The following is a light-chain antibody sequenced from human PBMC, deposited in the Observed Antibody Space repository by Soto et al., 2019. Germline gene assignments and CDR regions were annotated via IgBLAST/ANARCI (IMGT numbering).Light chain of an antibody. CDR3: QQGYTTPRT. V-gene: IGKV1-39*01. J-gene: IGKJ1*01. CDR2: AAS. CDR1: QSISSY. Sequence: DIQMTQSPSSLSASVGDGVTITCRASQSISSYLNWYQQKPGKAPKLLIYAASSLQSGVPSRFSGSGSGTDFTLTSSNLQPEDFATYYCQQGYTTPRTFGQGTRVEIK.